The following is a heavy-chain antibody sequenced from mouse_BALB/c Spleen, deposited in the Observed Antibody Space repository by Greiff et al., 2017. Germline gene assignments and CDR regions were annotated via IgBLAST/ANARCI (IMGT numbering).Heavy chain of an antibody. J-gene: IGHJ3*01. CDR2: IYPYNGGT. Sequence: VHVKQSGPELVKPGASVKISCKASGYTFTDYNMHWVKQSHGKSLEWIGYIYPYNGGTGYNQKFKSKATLTVDNSSSTAYMELRSLTSEDSAVYYCGTGVAWFADWGQGTLVTVSA. CDR1: GYTFTDYN. V-gene: IGHV1S29*02. CDR3: GTGVAWFAD. D-gene: IGHD4-1*01.